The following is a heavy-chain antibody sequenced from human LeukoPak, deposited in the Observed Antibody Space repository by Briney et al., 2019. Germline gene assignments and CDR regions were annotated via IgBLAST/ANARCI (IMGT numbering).Heavy chain of an antibody. CDR2: INWNGGST. CDR3: AREDCSGGSCYFVY. Sequence: PGGSLRLSCAASGFTFDDYGMSWVRHAPGRGLEWVSGINWNGGSTVYADSVKGRFTISRDNAKTSLYLQMNSLRAEDTALYYCAREDCSGGSCYFVYWGQGTLVTVSS. CDR1: GFTFDDYG. J-gene: IGHJ4*02. V-gene: IGHV3-20*04. D-gene: IGHD2-15*01.